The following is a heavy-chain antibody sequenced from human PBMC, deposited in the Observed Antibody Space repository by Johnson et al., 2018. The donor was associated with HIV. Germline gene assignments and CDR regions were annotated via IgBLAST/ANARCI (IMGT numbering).Heavy chain of an antibody. CDR3: AGLAVRGSAGAFDI. D-gene: IGHD3-10*01. V-gene: IGHV3-30-3*01. CDR1: AFTFSRYA. CDR2: ISYDGGTT. J-gene: IGHJ3*02. Sequence: QVQLVESGGGVVQPGRSLRLSCAASAFTFSRYAIHWVRQAPGKGLECVAAISYDGGTTYYSDSVKGRFTISRDNSKNTLYVQLNSLRAEDTALYYCAGLAVRGSAGAFDIWGQGTLVTVSS.